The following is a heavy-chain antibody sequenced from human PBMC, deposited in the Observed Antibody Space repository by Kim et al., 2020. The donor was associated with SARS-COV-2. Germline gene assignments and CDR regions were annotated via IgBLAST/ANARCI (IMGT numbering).Heavy chain of an antibody. CDR3: AKDLGFGETFYYYGMDV. Sequence: GGSLRLSCAASGFTFSSYGMHWVRQAPGKGLEWVAVISYDGSNKYYADSVKGRFTISRDNCKNTLYLQMNSLRAEDTAVYYCAKDLGFGETFYYYGMDVWGQGTTVTVSS. D-gene: IGHD3-10*01. CDR1: GFTFSSYG. J-gene: IGHJ6*02. CDR2: ISYDGSNK. V-gene: IGHV3-30*18.